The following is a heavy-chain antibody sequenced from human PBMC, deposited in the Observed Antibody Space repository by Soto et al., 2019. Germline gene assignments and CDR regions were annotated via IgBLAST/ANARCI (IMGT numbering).Heavy chain of an antibody. V-gene: IGHV4-39*01. J-gene: IGHJ4*02. CDR1: GGSISSSTYY. D-gene: IGHD3-10*01. CDR2: IYYSGNT. CDR3: ARQYYYSSGSYSFFFDY. Sequence: SETLSLTCTVSGGSISSSTYYWGWIRQPPGKGLEWIGNIYYSGNTYYNPSLKSRVTISVDTSKNQFSLTLSSVTAADTAVYYCARQYYYSSGSYSFFFDYWGRGTLVTVSS.